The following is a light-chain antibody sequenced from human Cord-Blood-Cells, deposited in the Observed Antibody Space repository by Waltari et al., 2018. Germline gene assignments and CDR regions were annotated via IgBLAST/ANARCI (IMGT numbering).Light chain of an antibody. J-gene: IGLJ1*01. V-gene: IGLV2-23*01. Sequence: QAALIQPASVSGSPGQSITISCTGTSSDVGSYNLVSWYQQHPGKAPKLMIYEGSKRPSGVSKLFSGSKSGNPASLTITGLRTEDEADYSSCSYAGSSTYVFGTGTKDTVL. CDR2: EGS. CDR1: SSDVGSYNL. CDR3: CSYAGSSTYV.